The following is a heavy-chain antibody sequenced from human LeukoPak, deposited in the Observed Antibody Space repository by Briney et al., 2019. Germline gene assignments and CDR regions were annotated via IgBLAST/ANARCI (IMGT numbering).Heavy chain of an antibody. CDR1: GGSISDTSFY. CDR2: VFYSGST. V-gene: IGHV4-39*07. Sequence: PSETLSLTCIVSGGSISDTSFYWGWIRQPPGKGLEWIGSVFYSGSTYYNPSLKSRVTISLDTSKNQFSLRLRSLTAADTAVYYCARVYYSSSYDYWYFDLWGRGTLVTVSS. D-gene: IGHD6-13*01. CDR3: ARVYYSSSYDYWYFDL. J-gene: IGHJ2*01.